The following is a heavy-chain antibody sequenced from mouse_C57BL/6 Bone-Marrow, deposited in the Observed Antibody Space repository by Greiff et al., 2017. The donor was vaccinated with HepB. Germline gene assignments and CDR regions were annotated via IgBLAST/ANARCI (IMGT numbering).Heavy chain of an antibody. J-gene: IGHJ1*03. CDR1: GYAFSSSW. D-gene: IGHD2-3*01. Sequence: VKLQESGPELVKPGASVKISCKASGYAFSSSWMNWVKQRPGKGLEWIGRIYPGDGDTNYNGKFKGKATLTADKSSSTAYMQLSSLTSEDSAVYFCARYDGYYKGWYFDVWGTGTTVTVSS. V-gene: IGHV1-82*01. CDR3: ARYDGYYKGWYFDV. CDR2: IYPGDGDT.